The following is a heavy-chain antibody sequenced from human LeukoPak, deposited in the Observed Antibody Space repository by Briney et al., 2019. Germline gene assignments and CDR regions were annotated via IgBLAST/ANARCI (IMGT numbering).Heavy chain of an antibody. V-gene: IGHV1-46*01. D-gene: IGHD3-9*01. CDR1: GYTFTSYY. Sequence: ASVKVSFRASGYTFTSYYMHWVRQAPGQGLEWMGIINPSGGSTSYAQKFQGRVTMTRDTSTSTVYMELSTLRPEDKPVYYCATESVLRYCDWSVWGRGGMVSVCS. J-gene: IGHJ4*02. CDR3: ATESVLRYCDWSV. CDR2: INPSGGST.